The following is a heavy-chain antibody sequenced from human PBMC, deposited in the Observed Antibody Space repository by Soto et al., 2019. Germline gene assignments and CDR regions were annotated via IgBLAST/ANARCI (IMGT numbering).Heavy chain of an antibody. CDR2: VYSSGST. Sequence: PSETLSLTCAFSGCSISSGGYSLSWIRKPPGKALEWIGYVYSSGSTNYNPSLKSRVTISVDTSRNQFSLKVNSVTAADTAMYYCARRAVVAVTGSLDNWLDPWGQGILVTVSS. D-gene: IGHD2-21*01. V-gene: IGHV4-61*08. J-gene: IGHJ5*02. CDR3: ARRAVVAVTGSLDNWLDP. CDR1: GCSISSGGYS.